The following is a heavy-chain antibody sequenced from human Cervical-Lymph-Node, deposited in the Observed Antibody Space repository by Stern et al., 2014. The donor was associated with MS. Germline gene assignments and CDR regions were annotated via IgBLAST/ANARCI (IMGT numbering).Heavy chain of an antibody. J-gene: IGHJ4*02. CDR2: INPNSGGT. CDR3: ARARGGSSWLPFDY. V-gene: IGHV1-2*04. D-gene: IGHD6-13*01. Sequence: VQLEESGAEVKKPGASVKVSCKASGYTFTGYYMHWVRQAPGQGLEWMGWINPNSGGTNYAQKFQGWVTMTRDTSISTAYMELSRLRSDDTAVYYCARARGGSSWLPFDYWGQGTLVTVSS. CDR1: GYTFTGYY.